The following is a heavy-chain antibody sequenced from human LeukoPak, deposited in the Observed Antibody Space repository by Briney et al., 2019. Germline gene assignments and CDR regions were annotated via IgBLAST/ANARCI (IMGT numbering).Heavy chain of an antibody. CDR2: ISSSGSDI. V-gene: IGHV3-11*01. CDR1: GFTFSDYY. Sequence: KPGGSLRLSCAASGFTFSDYYMSWIRQAPGEGLECVSYISSSGSDIYYADSVKGRFTISRDNAKNSLYLQMNSLRAEDTAVYYCARENLVVVPAAYQSLFDYWGQGTLVTVSS. CDR3: ARENLVVVPAAYQSLFDY. J-gene: IGHJ4*02. D-gene: IGHD2-2*01.